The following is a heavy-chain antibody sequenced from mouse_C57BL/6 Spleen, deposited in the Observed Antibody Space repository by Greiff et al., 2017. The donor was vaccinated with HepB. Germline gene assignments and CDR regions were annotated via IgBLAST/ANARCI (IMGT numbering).Heavy chain of an antibody. CDR2: INPSSGYT. CDR3: AVNWDWYFDV. CDR1: GYTFTSYW. J-gene: IGHJ1*03. V-gene: IGHV1-7*01. Sequence: QVQLKESGAELAKPGASVKLSCKASGYTFTSYWMHWVKQRPGQGLEWIGYINPSSGYTKYNQKFKDKATLTADKSSSTAYMQLSSLTYEDSAVYYCAVNWDWYFDVWGTGTTVTVSS. D-gene: IGHD4-1*01.